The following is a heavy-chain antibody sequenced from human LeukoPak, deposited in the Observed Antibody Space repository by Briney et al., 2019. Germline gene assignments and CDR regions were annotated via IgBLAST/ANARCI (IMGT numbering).Heavy chain of an antibody. CDR3: AKNPGSIFGVVTTDPYFDY. CDR1: GFTFTSHG. CDR2: ISSDGGNK. J-gene: IGHJ4*02. V-gene: IGHV3-30*02. Sequence: PGGSLRLSCAASGFTFTSHGMHWVRQAPGKGLEWVAYISSDGGNKQYADSVKGRFTISRDNSKNTLYLQMNSLRAEDTAVYYCAKNPGSIFGVVTTDPYFDYWGQGTLVTVSS. D-gene: IGHD3-3*01.